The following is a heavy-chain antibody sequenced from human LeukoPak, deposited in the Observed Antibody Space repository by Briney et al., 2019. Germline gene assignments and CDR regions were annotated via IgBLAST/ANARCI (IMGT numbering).Heavy chain of an antibody. CDR2: IRSRSNSYAT. V-gene: IGHV3-73*01. Sequence: GGSLRLSCAASGFTFSSYAMSWVRQAPGKGLEWVGHIRSRSNSYATAYAASVKGRFTISRDDSKNTAYLQMNSLKTEDTAVYYCTKPGGAVSGTQFDYWGQGTLVTVSS. CDR3: TKPGGAVSGTQFDY. J-gene: IGHJ4*02. D-gene: IGHD6-19*01. CDR1: GFTFSSYA.